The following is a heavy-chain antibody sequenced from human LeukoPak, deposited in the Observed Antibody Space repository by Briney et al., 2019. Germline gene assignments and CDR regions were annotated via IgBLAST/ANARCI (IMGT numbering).Heavy chain of an antibody. J-gene: IGHJ4*02. D-gene: IGHD1-14*01. Sequence: GGSVRLSCAASGVTFSNACISWVRQAPGKGLEWVGGIKSKTDGGTTDYAAPVKGRFTISRDDSKNTLYLQMNSLKTEDTAVYYCTRGPLSSITWGQGTLVTVSS. CDR1: GVTFSNAC. CDR2: IKSKTDGGTT. CDR3: TRGPLSSIT. V-gene: IGHV3-15*01.